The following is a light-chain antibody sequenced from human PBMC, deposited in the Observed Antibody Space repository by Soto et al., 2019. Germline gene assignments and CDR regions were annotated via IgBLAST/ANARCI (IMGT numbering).Light chain of an antibody. Sequence: QSALTQPASVSGSPGQSITISCTGTSSDVGGYNSVSWYQQHPGKAPKLMIYEVSNRPSGVSNRFSGSKSGNTASLTISRLQAEDEADYYCSSYTSSSIDYVFGTGTKVTVL. CDR3: SSYTSSSIDYV. CDR1: SSDVGGYNS. CDR2: EVS. J-gene: IGLJ1*01. V-gene: IGLV2-14*01.